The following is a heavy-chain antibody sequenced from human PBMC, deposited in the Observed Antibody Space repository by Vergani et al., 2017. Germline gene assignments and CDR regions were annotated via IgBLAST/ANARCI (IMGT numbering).Heavy chain of an antibody. CDR2: ISSSSSYI. CDR3: ARDHEDNIRVHYYGMDV. V-gene: IGHV3-21*02. J-gene: IGHJ6*02. CDR1: GFTFSSYS. Sequence: DVRLVESGGGVVQPGGSLRLSCAASGFTFSSYSMNWVRQAPGKGLEWVSSISSSSSYIYYADSVKGRFTISRDNAKNSLYLQMNSLRAEDTAVYYCARDHEDNIRVHYYGMDVWGQGTTVTVSS. D-gene: IGHD2/OR15-2a*01.